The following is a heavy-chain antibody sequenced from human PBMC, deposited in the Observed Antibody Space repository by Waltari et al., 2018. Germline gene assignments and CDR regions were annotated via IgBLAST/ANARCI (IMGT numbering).Heavy chain of an antibody. D-gene: IGHD6-13*01. Sequence: QVQLVQSGAEVKKPGASVKVSCQASGYTFTGYYMHWVRQAPGQGLEWMGWINPNSGGTNYAHKFKGRVTMTRDTSISTAYMELSRLRSDDTAVYYCARGGSSWYRDAFDIWGQGTMVTVSS. J-gene: IGHJ3*02. V-gene: IGHV1-2*07. CDR1: GYTFTGYY. CDR2: INPNSGGT. CDR3: ARGGSSWYRDAFDI.